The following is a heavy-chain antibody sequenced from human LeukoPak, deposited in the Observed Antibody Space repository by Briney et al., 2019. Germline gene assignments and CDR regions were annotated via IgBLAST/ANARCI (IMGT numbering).Heavy chain of an antibody. Sequence: SETLSLTCAVYGGSFSGYYWSWIRQPPGKGLEWIGEINHSGSTNNNPSLKSRVTISVDTSKNQFSLKLSSVTAADTAVYYCARRRAYGSWFDYWGQGTLVTVSS. CDR2: INHSGST. CDR3: ARRRAYGSWFDY. J-gene: IGHJ5*01. D-gene: IGHD2-21*01. CDR1: GGSFSGYY. V-gene: IGHV4-34*01.